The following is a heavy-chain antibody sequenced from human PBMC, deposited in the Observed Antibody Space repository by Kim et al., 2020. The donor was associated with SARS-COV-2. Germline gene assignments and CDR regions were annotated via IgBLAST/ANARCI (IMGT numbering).Heavy chain of an antibody. V-gene: IGHV3-53*01. D-gene: IGHD3-3*01. J-gene: IGHJ4*02. Sequence: GGSLRLSCAASGFTVSSNYMSWVRQAPGKGLEWVSVIYSGGSTYYADSVKGRFTISRDNSKNTLYLQMNSRRAEDTAVYYCAREGGYDMGYDYWGQGTLVTVSS. CDR3: AREGGYDMGYDY. CDR1: GFTVSSNY. CDR2: IYSGGST.